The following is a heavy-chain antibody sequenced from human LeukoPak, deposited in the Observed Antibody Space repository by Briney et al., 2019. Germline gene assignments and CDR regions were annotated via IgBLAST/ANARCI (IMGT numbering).Heavy chain of an antibody. CDR1: GGSFSGQY. V-gene: IGHV4-34*01. J-gene: IGHJ4*02. CDR3: ARIYDFWSNSIYYFDY. CDR2: IHYGGST. Sequence: SETLSLTCGVSGGSFSGQYWSWIRQPPGKGLEWIGQIHYGGSTSYNPSLRSRVTISIDTSKSQFSLKLSSVTAADTAVYFCARIYDFWSNSIYYFDYWGQGALVTVSS. D-gene: IGHD3-3*01.